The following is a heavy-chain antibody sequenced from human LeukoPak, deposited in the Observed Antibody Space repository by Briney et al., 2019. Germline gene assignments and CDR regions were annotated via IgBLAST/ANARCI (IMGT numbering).Heavy chain of an antibody. CDR2: ISSSSSSI. CDR1: GFTFSSYS. CDR3: ARHTGPYYGSGSYGLDV. Sequence: GGSLRLSCAASGFTFSSYSMNWVRQAPGKGLEWVSVISSSSSSIYYADSVKGRFTISRDNAKNSLYLQMNSLRAEDTAVYYRARHTGPYYGSGSYGLDVWGQGTTVTVSS. J-gene: IGHJ6*02. V-gene: IGHV3-21*01. D-gene: IGHD3-10*01.